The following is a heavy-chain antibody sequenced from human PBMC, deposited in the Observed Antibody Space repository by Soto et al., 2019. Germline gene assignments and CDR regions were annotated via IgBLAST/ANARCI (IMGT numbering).Heavy chain of an antibody. Sequence: EVHLLESGGGLVQPEGSLRLSCAASGFTFSSCAMGWVRQAPGKGLEWVSAISDTGGSTYYADTVKGRFTISRDNSKNTLYLQMSSLRAEDTAVYYCARGKAVAGSFDYWGQGTLVTVSS. D-gene: IGHD6-19*01. J-gene: IGHJ4*02. CDR3: ARGKAVAGSFDY. CDR2: ISDTGGST. CDR1: GFTFSSCA. V-gene: IGHV3-23*01.